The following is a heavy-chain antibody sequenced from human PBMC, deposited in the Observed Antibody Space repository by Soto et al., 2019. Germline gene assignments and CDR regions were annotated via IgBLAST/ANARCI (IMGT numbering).Heavy chain of an antibody. CDR1: GGSISSGDYY. D-gene: IGHD2-2*01. Sequence: TSETLSLTCTVSGGSISSGDYYWSWIRQPPGKGLEWIGYIYYIGSTYYNPSLKSRVTISVDTSKNQFSLRLSSVTAAATAIYYGATLGDCSGTSCSPFGYYGMDVWGQGTTVTVSS. J-gene: IGHJ6*02. V-gene: IGHV4-30-4*08. CDR2: IYYIGST. CDR3: ATLGDCSGTSCSPFGYYGMDV.